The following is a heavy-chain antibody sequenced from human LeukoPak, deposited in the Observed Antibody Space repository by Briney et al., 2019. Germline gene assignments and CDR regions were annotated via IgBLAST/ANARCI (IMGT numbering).Heavy chain of an antibody. Sequence: PSETLSLTCTVSGGSISGYYWSWIRQPPGKGLEWIGYIYYSGSTNYNPSLKSRVTLSVDTSKNQFSLKLSSVTAADTAVYYCAREVGDGSAWGQGTLVTVSS. D-gene: IGHD5-24*01. CDR2: IYYSGST. CDR3: AREVGDGSA. J-gene: IGHJ5*02. V-gene: IGHV4-59*01. CDR1: GGSISGYY.